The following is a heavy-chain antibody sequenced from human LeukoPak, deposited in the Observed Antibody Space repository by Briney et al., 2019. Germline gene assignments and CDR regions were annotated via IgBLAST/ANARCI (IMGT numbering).Heavy chain of an antibody. CDR3: ARYSYSHGYFDY. CDR2: IQQDGSEK. D-gene: IGHD5-18*01. CDR1: GFTFSSYW. V-gene: IGHV3-7*01. J-gene: IGHJ4*02. Sequence: GGSLRLSCAPSGFTFSSYWMSWVRQAPGKGLEWVANIQQDGSEKNYVDSVKGRFTISRDNPKNSLYLQMNSLRAEDTAVYYCARYSYSHGYFDYWGQGTLVTVSS.